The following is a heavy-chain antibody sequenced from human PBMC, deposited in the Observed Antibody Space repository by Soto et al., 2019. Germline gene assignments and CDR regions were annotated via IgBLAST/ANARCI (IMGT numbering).Heavy chain of an antibody. D-gene: IGHD3-10*01. CDR3: AKDRSGPNYYYYGMDV. Sequence: VGSLRLSCAASGFTFSSYGMHWVRQAPGKGLEWVAVISYDGSNKYYADSVKGRFTISRDNSKNTLYLQMNSLRAEDTAVYYCAKDRSGPNYYYYGMDVWGQGTTVTVSS. CDR2: ISYDGSNK. CDR1: GFTFSSYG. V-gene: IGHV3-30*18. J-gene: IGHJ6*02.